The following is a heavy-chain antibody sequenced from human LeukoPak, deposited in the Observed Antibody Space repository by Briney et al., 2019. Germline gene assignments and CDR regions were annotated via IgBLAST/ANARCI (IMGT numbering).Heavy chain of an antibody. D-gene: IGHD3-3*01. J-gene: IGHJ5*02. CDR2: IYYSGST. CDR1: GGSISSYY. Sequence: SETLSLTCTVSGGSISSYYWSWIRQPPGKGLEWIGYIYYSGSTNYNPSLKSRVTISVDTSKNQFSLKLSSVTAADTAVYYCARLDHESITIFGVVTRNWFDPWGQGTLVTVSS. V-gene: IGHV4-59*08. CDR3: ARLDHESITIFGVVTRNWFDP.